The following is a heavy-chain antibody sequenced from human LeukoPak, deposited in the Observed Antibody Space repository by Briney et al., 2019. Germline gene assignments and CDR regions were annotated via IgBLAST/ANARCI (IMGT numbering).Heavy chain of an antibody. CDR1: GFTFSSYW. D-gene: IGHD6-19*01. CDR3: AKDAQGYSSGSDY. Sequence: GGSLRLSCAASGFTFSSYWMSWVRQAPGKGLEWVANIKQDGSEKYYVDSVKGRFTISRDNAKNSLYLQMNSLRAEDTAVYYCAKDAQGYSSGSDYWGQGTLVTVSS. V-gene: IGHV3-7*03. CDR2: IKQDGSEK. J-gene: IGHJ4*02.